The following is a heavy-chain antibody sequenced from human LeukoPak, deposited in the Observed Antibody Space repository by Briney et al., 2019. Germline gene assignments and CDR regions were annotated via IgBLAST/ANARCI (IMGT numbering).Heavy chain of an antibody. CDR2: IHPSGTST. CDR3: AKGNWLEDR. V-gene: IGHV3-23*01. Sequence: PGGSLRLSCAASGFTFSNFAMTWVRQAPGKGLEWVSGIHPSGTSTYYADSVKGRFTISRDNSRDTMYLQMNSLRAEDTAIYYCAKGNWLEDRWGQGTPVTVSP. D-gene: IGHD6-19*01. J-gene: IGHJ4*02. CDR1: GFTFSNFA.